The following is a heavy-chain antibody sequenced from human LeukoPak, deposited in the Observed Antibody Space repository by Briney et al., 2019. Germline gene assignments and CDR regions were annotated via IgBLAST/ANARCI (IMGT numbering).Heavy chain of an antibody. Sequence: AGGSLRLSCAASGFTFSTYEMNWVRQAPGKGLEWVSYISDTGGTIYYADSVKGRFTISRDNAKNSLYLQMNSLRAEDTAVYYCAELGITMIGGVWGKGTTVTISS. D-gene: IGHD3-10*02. J-gene: IGHJ6*04. CDR2: ISDTGGTI. CDR1: GFTFSTYE. CDR3: AELGITMIGGV. V-gene: IGHV3-48*03.